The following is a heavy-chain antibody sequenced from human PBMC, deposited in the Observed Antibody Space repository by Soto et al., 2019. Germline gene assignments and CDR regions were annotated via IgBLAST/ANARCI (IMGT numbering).Heavy chain of an antibody. CDR1: GGSISSGGYY. D-gene: IGHD2-15*01. V-gene: IGHV4-31*03. J-gene: IGHJ6*02. Sequence: SDTLSLTCTVSGGSISSGGYYWCWIRQHPGKGLEWIGYIYYSGSTYYNPSLKSRVTISVDTSKNQFSLKLSSVTAADTAVYYCARVSAAPHYYYGMDVWGQGXTVTVSS. CDR3: ARVSAAPHYYYGMDV. CDR2: IYYSGST.